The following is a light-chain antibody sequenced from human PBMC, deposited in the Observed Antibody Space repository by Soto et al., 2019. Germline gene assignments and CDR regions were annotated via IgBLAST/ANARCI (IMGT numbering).Light chain of an antibody. J-gene: IGKJ4*02. Sequence: EIVMTQSPATLSVSPGERATRSCRASQSVSSNLAWYQQKPGQAPRLLIYGASTRATGIPARFSGSGSDTEFTLTISSLQSEDVAVYYCQQYDSWPPLTFGGGTKVYIK. CDR1: QSVSSN. CDR3: QQYDSWPPLT. V-gene: IGKV3-15*01. CDR2: GAS.